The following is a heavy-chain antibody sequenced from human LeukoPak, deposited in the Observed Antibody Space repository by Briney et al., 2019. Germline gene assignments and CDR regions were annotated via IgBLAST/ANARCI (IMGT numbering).Heavy chain of an antibody. CDR2: IYYSGST. J-gene: IGHJ4*02. CDR3: ARRVVVGQQLFSFVY. V-gene: IGHV4-39*01. Sequence: SETLSLTCTVSGGSISSSSYYWGWIRQPPGKGLEWIGSIYYSGSTYYNPSLKSRVTISVDTSKNQFSLKLSSVTAADTAVYYCARRVVVGQQLFSFVYWGQGTLVTVSS. CDR1: GGSISSSSYY. D-gene: IGHD6-13*01.